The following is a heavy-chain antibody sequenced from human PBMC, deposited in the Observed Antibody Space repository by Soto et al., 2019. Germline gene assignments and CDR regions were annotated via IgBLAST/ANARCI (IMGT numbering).Heavy chain of an antibody. CDR2: IVVGSGNT. V-gene: IGHV1-58*01. Sequence: ASVKVSCKASGFTFTSSAVQWVRQARGQRLEWIGWIVVGSGNTNYAQKFQERVTITRDMSTSTAYMELSSLRSEDTAVYYCAADANYYHSSGYSFDYWGQGTLVTVSS. CDR1: GFTFTSSA. D-gene: IGHD3-22*01. J-gene: IGHJ4*02. CDR3: AADANYYHSSGYSFDY.